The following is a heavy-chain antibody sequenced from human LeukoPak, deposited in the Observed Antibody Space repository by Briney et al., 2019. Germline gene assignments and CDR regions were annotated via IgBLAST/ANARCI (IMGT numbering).Heavy chain of an antibody. Sequence: AGGSLRLSCAASGFTFDDYGMSWVRQAPGKGLEWVSSIKWNGGSTGYADSVKGRFTISGDNAKNSLYLQMNSLRAEDTALYYCARDGGDCSGDSCYVDYWGQGTLVTVSS. J-gene: IGHJ4*02. CDR3: ARDGGDCSGDSCYVDY. V-gene: IGHV3-20*04. CDR1: GFTFDDYG. CDR2: IKWNGGST. D-gene: IGHD2-15*01.